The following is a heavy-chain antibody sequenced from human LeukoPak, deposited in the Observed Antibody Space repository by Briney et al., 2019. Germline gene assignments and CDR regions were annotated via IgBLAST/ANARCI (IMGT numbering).Heavy chain of an antibody. J-gene: IGHJ4*01. Sequence: GGSLRLSCAASGFNFIDYSMNWVRQGPGKGLEWISYIGISSGNTKYADPVKGRFTISRDKARNSLYLQMNSLRVEDTAMYYCARDHRYAFDNWGHGTLVTVSS. V-gene: IGHV3-48*01. CDR3: ARDHRYAFDN. D-gene: IGHD5-12*01. CDR2: IGISSGNT. CDR1: GFNFIDYS.